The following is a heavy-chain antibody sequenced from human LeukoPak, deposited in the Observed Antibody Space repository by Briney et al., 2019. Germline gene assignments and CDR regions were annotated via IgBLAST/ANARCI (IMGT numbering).Heavy chain of an antibody. D-gene: IGHD6-19*01. J-gene: IGHJ4*02. Sequence: SETLSLTCTISGDSINGHYWSWIRQPPGKRLEWIGDIHYKGSTNYNLSLKSRVTISVDTSESHLSLNLTSVLAADTAIYYCARRDTGWNYCDYWGQGILVTVSS. CDR3: ARRDTGWNYCDY. CDR1: GDSINGHY. CDR2: IHYKGST. V-gene: IGHV4-59*08.